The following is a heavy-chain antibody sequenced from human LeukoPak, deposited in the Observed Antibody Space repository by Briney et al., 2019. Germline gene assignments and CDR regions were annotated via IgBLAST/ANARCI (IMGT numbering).Heavy chain of an antibody. J-gene: IGHJ2*01. CDR1: GYTFTGYY. Sequence: ASVKVSCKASGYTFTGYYMHWVQQAPGQGLQWMGWINPNSGGTNYAQKFQGRVTMTRDTSISTAYMELSRLRSDDTAVYYCARVGGYYPSHWYFDLWGRGTLVTVSS. CDR2: INPNSGGT. V-gene: IGHV1-2*02. D-gene: IGHD3-22*01. CDR3: ARVGGYYPSHWYFDL.